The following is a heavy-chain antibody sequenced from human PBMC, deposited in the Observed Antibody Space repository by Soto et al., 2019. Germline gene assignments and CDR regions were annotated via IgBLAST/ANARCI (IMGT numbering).Heavy chain of an antibody. CDR1: GDAITSYF. Sequence: QVQLQESGPGLVKPSETLSLTCAVSGDAITSYFWSWIRQPPEKGLEWLGYIYYTGSTIYNPSLMRRVTISLDTSNNQFSLKLSSVTAADTAVYYCARHAFGSGFYYGMNVWGQGTTVTVSS. J-gene: IGHJ6*02. V-gene: IGHV4-59*08. CDR2: IYYTGST. CDR3: ARHAFGSGFYYGMNV. D-gene: IGHD3-10*01.